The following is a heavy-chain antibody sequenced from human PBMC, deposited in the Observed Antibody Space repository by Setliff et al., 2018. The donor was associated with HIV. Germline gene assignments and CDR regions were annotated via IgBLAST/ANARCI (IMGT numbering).Heavy chain of an antibody. CDR3: AREGTYSGTYWVRRVASFDI. Sequence: SETLSLTCAVYGGSFSGYYWFWIRQPPGKGLEWIGEINHSGSTNYNPSLKSRITISADTPKNQFSLKLSSVTAADTAVYYCAREGTYSGTYWVRRVASFDIWGQGTRVTVSS. D-gene: IGHD1-26*01. V-gene: IGHV4-34*01. CDR2: INHSGST. J-gene: IGHJ3*02. CDR1: GGSFSGYY.